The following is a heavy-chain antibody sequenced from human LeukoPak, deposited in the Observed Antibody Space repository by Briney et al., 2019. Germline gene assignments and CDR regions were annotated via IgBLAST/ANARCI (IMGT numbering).Heavy chain of an antibody. J-gene: IGHJ4*02. V-gene: IGHV1-69*05. Sequence: SVKVSCKASGGTFSSYAISWVRQAPGQGLEWVGRIIPIFGTANYAQKFQGRVTITTDESTSTAYMELSSLRSEDTAVYYCARHGDGGPKSYYFDYWGQGTLVTVSS. CDR2: IIPIFGTA. CDR3: ARHGDGGPKSYYFDY. CDR1: GGTFSSYA. D-gene: IGHD2-15*01.